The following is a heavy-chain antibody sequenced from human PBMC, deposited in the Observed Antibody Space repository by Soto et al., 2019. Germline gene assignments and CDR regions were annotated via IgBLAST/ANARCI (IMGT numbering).Heavy chain of an antibody. CDR1: GGTFSSYA. D-gene: IGHD6-6*01. J-gene: IGHJ4*02. Sequence: GASVKVSFKASGGTFSSYAISWVRQAPGQGLEWMGGIIPIFGTANYAQKFQGRVTITADESTSTAYIELSSLRSEDTAVYYCARDHSIAARHFDYWGQGTLVTVSS. CDR2: IIPIFGTA. CDR3: ARDHSIAARHFDY. V-gene: IGHV1-69*13.